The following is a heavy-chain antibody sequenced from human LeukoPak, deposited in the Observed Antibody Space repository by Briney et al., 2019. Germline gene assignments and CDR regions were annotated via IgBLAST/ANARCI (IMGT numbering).Heavy chain of an antibody. CDR2: LLYSGSA. Sequence: PSETLSLTCNVSGASISDYYWSWVRQPPEKGLEWIASLLYSGSAHYNPSLRSRVAISGDTSNNQFSLKLTSVTTADTAVYFCARTGRRGYFDFWGRGTPVTVSS. CDR1: GASISDYY. D-gene: IGHD1-14*01. V-gene: IGHV4-59*01. CDR3: ARTGRRGYFDF. J-gene: IGHJ2*01.